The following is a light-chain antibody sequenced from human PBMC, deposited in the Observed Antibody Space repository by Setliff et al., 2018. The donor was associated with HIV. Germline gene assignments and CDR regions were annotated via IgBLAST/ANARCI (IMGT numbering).Light chain of an antibody. J-gene: IGLJ1*01. CDR2: EVT. Sequence: ALAQPASVSGYPGMSVTISCAGTSSDVGGYNYVSWYQQHPGKTPRLLIYEVTNRPSGVSDRFSGSKSGNTASLTISGVQAEDEADYYCSSYTSNSTLYVFGTGTKVTVL. CDR3: SSYTSNSTLYV. CDR1: SSDVGGYNY. V-gene: IGLV2-14*01.